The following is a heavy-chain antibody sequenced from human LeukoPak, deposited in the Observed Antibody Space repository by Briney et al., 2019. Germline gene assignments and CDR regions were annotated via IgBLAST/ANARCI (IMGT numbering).Heavy chain of an antibody. CDR3: TRDGSGTYLVAPSDY. V-gene: IGHV3-49*04. CDR2: IRSKTYGGTT. CDR1: GFTFSSYA. J-gene: IGHJ4*02. Sequence: GGSLRLSCAASGFTFSSYAMHWVRQAPGKGLEWVGLIRSKTYGGTTEYAASVKGRFTISRDDSKSIAYLQMNSLKTEDTAVHYCTRDGSGTYLVAPSDYWGQGTLVTVSS. D-gene: IGHD1-26*01.